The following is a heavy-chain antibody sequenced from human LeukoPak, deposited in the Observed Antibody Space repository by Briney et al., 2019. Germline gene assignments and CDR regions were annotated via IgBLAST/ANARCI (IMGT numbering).Heavy chain of an antibody. CDR2: ISGSSTYI. CDR1: GFTFSPYF. Sequence: GGSLRLSCAASGFTFSPYFMNWVRQAPGKGLEWVSSISGSSTYIYYADSVRGRFTVSRDNAKNSLYLQMSSLTAEDTAVYYCARRATTERGHSYGLDYWGQGTLVTVSS. J-gene: IGHJ4*02. V-gene: IGHV3-21*01. CDR3: ARRATTERGHSYGLDY. D-gene: IGHD5-18*01.